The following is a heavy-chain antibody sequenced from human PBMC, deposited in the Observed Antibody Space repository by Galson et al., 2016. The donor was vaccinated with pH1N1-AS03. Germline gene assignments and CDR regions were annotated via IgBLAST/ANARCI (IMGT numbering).Heavy chain of an antibody. Sequence: SLRLSCAASGFTFRSFGMHWVRQAPGKGLEWVAVIWYDGSKEEYADSVKGRFTISRDNSKNTLLLQMKSLGVEDTAVYYCARPAHDFGRPYHMDVWGQGTTVTVSS. CDR2: IWYDGSKE. J-gene: IGHJ6*02. CDR1: GFTFRSFG. V-gene: IGHV3-33*01. CDR3: ARPAHDFGRPYHMDV. D-gene: IGHD3/OR15-3a*01.